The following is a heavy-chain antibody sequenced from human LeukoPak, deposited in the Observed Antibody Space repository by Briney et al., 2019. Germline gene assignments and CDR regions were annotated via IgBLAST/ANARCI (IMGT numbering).Heavy chain of an antibody. CDR2: IYWDDGK. Sequence: SGPTLVKPTQTVTLTSTFSGFSLSTHGGGVGWIRQPPGKALEWLSRIYWDDGKRYSPSLRSRLTITKDTSKNQVVLTMTNMDPVDTATYYCAHRHDVRGVVITFDQWGQGTLVTVSS. CDR1: GFSLSTHGGG. J-gene: IGHJ4*02. CDR3: AHRHDVRGVVITFDQ. D-gene: IGHD3-10*02. V-gene: IGHV2-5*02.